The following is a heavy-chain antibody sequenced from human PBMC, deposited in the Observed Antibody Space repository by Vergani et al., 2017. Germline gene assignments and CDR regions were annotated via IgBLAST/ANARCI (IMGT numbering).Heavy chain of an antibody. D-gene: IGHD4-17*01. Sequence: EVQLVESGGGLVKPGGSLRLSCAASGFTFSSYSMNWVRQAPGKGLEWVSSISSSSSYIYYADSVKGRFTMSRENAKNSLYLQMNSLRAEDTAVYYCARAYSYYGDYVIYAFDIWGQGTMVNVSS. J-gene: IGHJ3*02. V-gene: IGHV3-21*01. CDR2: ISSSSSYI. CDR3: ARAYSYYGDYVIYAFDI. CDR1: GFTFSSYS.